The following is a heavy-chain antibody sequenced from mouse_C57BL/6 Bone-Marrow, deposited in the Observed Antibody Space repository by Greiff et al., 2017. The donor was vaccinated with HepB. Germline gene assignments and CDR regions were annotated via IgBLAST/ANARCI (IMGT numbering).Heavy chain of an antibody. Sequence: EVKVVESGGDLVKPGGSLKLSCAASGFTFSSYGMSWVRQTPDKRLEWVATISSGGSYTYYPDSVKGRFTISRDNAKNTLYLQMSSLKSEDTAMYYCARQGILWLRRWYFDVWGTGTTVTVSS. D-gene: IGHD2-2*01. CDR2: ISSGGSYT. V-gene: IGHV5-6*01. CDR3: ARQGILWLRRWYFDV. CDR1: GFTFSSYG. J-gene: IGHJ1*03.